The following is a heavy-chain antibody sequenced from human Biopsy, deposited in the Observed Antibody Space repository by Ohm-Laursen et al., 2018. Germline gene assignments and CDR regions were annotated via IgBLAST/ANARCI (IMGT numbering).Heavy chain of an antibody. CDR2: INDSGRT. V-gene: IGHV4-34*01. J-gene: IGHJ5*02. Sequence: SETLSLTCGVYGGSFSGYYCSWIRQPPGKGLERIGEINDSGRTNYNPSLRSRVTFSVDTSKNQFSLKLSSVTAADTAVYYCARGTNYYGSGRNRYWFDPWGQGTQVTVSS. CDR3: ARGTNYYGSGRNRYWFDP. CDR1: GGSFSGYY. D-gene: IGHD3-10*01.